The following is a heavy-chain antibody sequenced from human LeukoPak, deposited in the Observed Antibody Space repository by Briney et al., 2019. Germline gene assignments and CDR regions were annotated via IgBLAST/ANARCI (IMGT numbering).Heavy chain of an antibody. CDR1: GGSFSGYY. D-gene: IGHD6-6*01. J-gene: IGHJ5*02. CDR3: ARGVSSSSQAIDWFDP. V-gene: IGHV4-34*01. CDR2: INHSGST. Sequence: PSETLSLTCAVYGGSFSGYYWSWIRQPPGKGLEWIEEINHSGSTNYNPSLKSRVIISVDTSKNQFSLKLSSVTAADTAVYYCARGVSSSSQAIDWFDPWGQGTLVTVSS.